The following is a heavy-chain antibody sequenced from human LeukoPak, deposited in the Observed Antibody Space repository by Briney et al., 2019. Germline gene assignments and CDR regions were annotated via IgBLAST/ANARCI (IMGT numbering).Heavy chain of an antibody. V-gene: IGHV4-34*01. CDR3: ARGASRIAVAVHYFDY. D-gene: IGHD6-19*01. CDR2: INHSGST. CDR1: GGSFSGYY. Sequence: SETLSLTCAVYGGSFSGYYWSWIRQPPGKGLEWIGEINHSGSTNYNPSLKSRVTISVDTSKNQFSLKLSSVTAADTAVYYCARGASRIAVAVHYFDYWGQGTLVTVSS. J-gene: IGHJ4*02.